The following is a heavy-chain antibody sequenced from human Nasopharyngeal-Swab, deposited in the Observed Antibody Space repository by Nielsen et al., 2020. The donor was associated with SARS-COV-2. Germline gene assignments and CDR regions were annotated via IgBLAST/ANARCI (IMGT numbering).Heavy chain of an antibody. J-gene: IGHJ4*02. D-gene: IGHD5-18*01. CDR1: GGTFSSYA. CDR3: ARDTKGARGYSYGCDY. CDR2: IIPIFGTA. Sequence: SEKVSCKASGGTFSSYAISWVRQAPAQGLEWMGGIIPIFGTANYAQKFQGRVTITADVPTSTAYLGLSSLRSEDTAVYYCARDTKGARGYSYGCDYWGQGTLVTVSS. V-gene: IGHV1-69*13.